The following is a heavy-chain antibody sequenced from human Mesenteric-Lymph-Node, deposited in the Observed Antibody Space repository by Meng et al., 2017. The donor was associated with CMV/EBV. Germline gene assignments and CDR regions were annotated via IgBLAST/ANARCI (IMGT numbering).Heavy chain of an antibody. Sequence: ASVKVSCKASGYTFSSYGISWVRQATGQGLEWMGWISAHNGNTNYAQKFQDRVTMTTDTSTSTVYMELRSLRSDDTAVYYCARDKPGAIFDGMDVWGQGTTVTVSS. CDR2: ISAHNGNT. V-gene: IGHV1-18*01. D-gene: IGHD3-3*01. CDR1: GYTFSSYG. CDR3: ARDKPGAIFDGMDV. J-gene: IGHJ6*02.